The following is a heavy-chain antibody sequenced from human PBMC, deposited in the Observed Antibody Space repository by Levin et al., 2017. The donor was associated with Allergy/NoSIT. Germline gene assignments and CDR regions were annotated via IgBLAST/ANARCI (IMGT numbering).Heavy chain of an antibody. CDR2: IFHTGAT. CDR1: GSSITNFFW. V-gene: IGHV4-28*01. CDR3: ARMARSHHFDN. Sequence: KASETLSLTCAVSGSSITNFFWWGWVRQPPGKGLEWIGYIFHTGATQYNPSLKSRATLSVDSSKNQIFLSLSSLTAVDTAVYYCARMARSHHFDNWGQGTLVAVS. J-gene: IGHJ4*02.